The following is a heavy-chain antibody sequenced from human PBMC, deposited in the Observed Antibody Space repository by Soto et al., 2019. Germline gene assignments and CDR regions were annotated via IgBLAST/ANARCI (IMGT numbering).Heavy chain of an antibody. J-gene: IGHJ5*02. CDR1: GGCRSNYY. CDR2: VYSSGGN. Sequence: SETLSLTCVVSGGCRSNYYWTWIRQPAGKGLEWIGRVYSSGGNHYNPSLTSRVTISLDTSKNQFSLRLVSVTAADTAMYYCARGKPFSDSFATWCKGTLVT. CDR3: ARGKPFSDSFAT. D-gene: IGHD3-3*02. V-gene: IGHV4-4*07.